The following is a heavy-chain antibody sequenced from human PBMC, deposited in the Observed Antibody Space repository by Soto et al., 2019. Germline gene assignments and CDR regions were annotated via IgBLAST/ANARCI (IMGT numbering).Heavy chain of an antibody. Sequence: QLRLRESGSGLVKPSQTLSLTCPASVGPINSGGYPWSWIRKPPGKGLEGIGFTFHGGSTYYNPSLKSRVTISLDRSRNQFSLNLNSVTAADTAVYYCARGGSATFPFDYWGQGALVTVSS. CDR2: TFHGGST. CDR1: VGPINSGGYP. J-gene: IGHJ4*02. CDR3: ARGGSATFPFDY. D-gene: IGHD1-26*01. V-gene: IGHV4-30-2*01.